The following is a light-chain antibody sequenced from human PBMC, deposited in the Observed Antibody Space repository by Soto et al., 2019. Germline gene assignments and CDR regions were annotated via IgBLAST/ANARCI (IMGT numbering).Light chain of an antibody. CDR1: QTISSY. J-gene: IGKJ1*01. CDR2: AAS. Sequence: DIQMTQSPSSLSSSGGDRVTSTCRASQTISSYLNWYQQKPGKAPKLLIYAASSFQSGVPSRFSGSGSGTDFTLTISSLQPEDFATYYCQQSFSTTWTFGHGTKVDIK. CDR3: QQSFSTTWT. V-gene: IGKV1-39*01.